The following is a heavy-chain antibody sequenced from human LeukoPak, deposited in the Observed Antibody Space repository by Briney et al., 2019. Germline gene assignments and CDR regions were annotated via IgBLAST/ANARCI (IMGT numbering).Heavy chain of an antibody. D-gene: IGHD3-3*01. J-gene: IGHJ6*03. Sequence: PSETLSLTCTVSGGSISSYYWSWIRQSPGKGLEWIGYIYYSGSTNYNPSLKSRVTISVDTSKNQFSLKLSSVTAADTAVYYCARVAISYYYYMDVWGKGTTVTVSS. CDR1: GGSISSYY. V-gene: IGHV4-59*01. CDR3: ARVAISYYYYMDV. CDR2: IYYSGST.